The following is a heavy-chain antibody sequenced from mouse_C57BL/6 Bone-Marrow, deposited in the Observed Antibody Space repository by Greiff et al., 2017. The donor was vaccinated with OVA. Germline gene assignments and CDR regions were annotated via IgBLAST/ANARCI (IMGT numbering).Heavy chain of an antibody. Sequence: VKLMESGAELVKPGASVKLSCKASGYTFTSYWMQWVKQRPGQGLEWIGEIDPSDSYTKYNQKFKGKATLTVDTSSSTAYMQLSSLTSEDTAVYDGARVDGYAWYFDVWGTGTTVTVSS. V-gene: IGHV1-50*01. CDR3: ARVDGYAWYFDV. J-gene: IGHJ1*03. CDR2: IDPSDSYT. CDR1: GYTFTSYW. D-gene: IGHD2-3*01.